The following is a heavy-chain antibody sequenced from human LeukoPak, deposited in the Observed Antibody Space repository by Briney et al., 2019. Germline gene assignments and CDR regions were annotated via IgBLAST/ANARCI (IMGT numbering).Heavy chain of an antibody. Sequence: ASVKVSCKASGYTFTSYDINWVRQATGQGLEWMGWMNPNSGNTGYAQKFQGRVTITRNTSISTAYMELSSLRSEDTAVYYCARGRRLAATGYYYYYMDVWGKGTTVTVSS. CDR2: MNPNSGNT. J-gene: IGHJ6*03. D-gene: IGHD2-15*01. CDR3: ARGRRLAATGYYYYYMDV. V-gene: IGHV1-8*03. CDR1: GYTFTSYD.